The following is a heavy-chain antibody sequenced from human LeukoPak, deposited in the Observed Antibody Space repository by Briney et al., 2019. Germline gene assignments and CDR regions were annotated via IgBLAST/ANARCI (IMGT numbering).Heavy chain of an antibody. Sequence: GASVKVSCKASGGTFSSYAISWVRQAPGQGLEWVGRIIPILGIANYAQKFQGRVTITADKSTSTAYMELSSLRSEDTAVYYCARAPADIVVVVAAINWFDPWGQGTLVTVSS. V-gene: IGHV1-69*04. CDR2: IIPILGIA. J-gene: IGHJ5*02. D-gene: IGHD2-15*01. CDR1: GGTFSSYA. CDR3: ARAPADIVVVVAAINWFDP.